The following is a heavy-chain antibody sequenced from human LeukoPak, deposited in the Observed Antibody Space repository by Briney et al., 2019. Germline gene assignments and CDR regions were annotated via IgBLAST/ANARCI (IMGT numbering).Heavy chain of an antibody. V-gene: IGHV3-23*01. Sequence: GGSLRLSCAASGFTISSNAMSWVGQAPGKELEGVSAISGSAGSPYYADSVKGRFTISRDNSTNTLYLQMNSLRAENTAVYYGAKDDPYGCWRSYLTADWG. D-gene: IGHD3-16*01. CDR3: AKDDPYGCWRSYLTAD. CDR1: GFTISSNA. J-gene: IGHJ1*01. CDR2: ISGSAGSP.